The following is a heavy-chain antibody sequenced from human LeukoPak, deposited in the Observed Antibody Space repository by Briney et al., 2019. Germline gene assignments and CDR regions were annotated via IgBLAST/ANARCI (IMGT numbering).Heavy chain of an antibody. V-gene: IGHV1-2*02. CDR2: INPNSGGT. J-gene: IGHJ5*02. CDR3: ARDSPRYSSGSLIAGYNWFDP. D-gene: IGHD6-19*01. Sequence: ASVKVSCKASGYTFTGNYMHWVRQAPGQGLEWMGWINPNSGGTNYAQKFQGRVTMTRDTSISTAYMELSRLRSDDTAVYYCARDSPRYSSGSLIAGYNWFDPWGQGTLVTVSS. CDR1: GYTFTGNY.